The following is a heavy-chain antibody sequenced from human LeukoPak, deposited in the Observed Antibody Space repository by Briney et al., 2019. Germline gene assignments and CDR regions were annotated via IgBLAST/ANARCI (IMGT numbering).Heavy chain of an antibody. CDR1: GYTFTSYG. D-gene: IGHD3-10*01. V-gene: IGHV1-18*01. J-gene: IGHJ6*03. CDR2: ISAYNGNT. CDR3: ARDQWFGELLMDV. Sequence: ASVKVSCKASGYTFTSYGISWVRQAPGQGLEWMGRISAYNGNTNYAQKLQGRVTMTTDTSTSTAYMELSRLRSDDTAVYYCARDQWFGELLMDVWGKGTTVTVSS.